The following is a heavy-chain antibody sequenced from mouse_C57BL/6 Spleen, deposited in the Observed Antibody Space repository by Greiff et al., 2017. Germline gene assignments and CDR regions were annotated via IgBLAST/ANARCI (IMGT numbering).Heavy chain of an antibody. V-gene: IGHV1-85*01. D-gene: IGHD1-1*01. CDR2: IYPRDGST. CDR1: GYTFTSYD. CDR3: ARTEAVVAYYYAKYY. Sequence: VKLVESGPELVKPGASVKLSCKASGYTFTSYDMNWVKQRPGQGLEWIGWIYPRDGSTKYNEKFKGKATLTVDTSSSTAYMVLHSLTSEDSAVFFCARTEAVVAYYYAKYYWGQGTSVTVAS. J-gene: IGHJ4*01.